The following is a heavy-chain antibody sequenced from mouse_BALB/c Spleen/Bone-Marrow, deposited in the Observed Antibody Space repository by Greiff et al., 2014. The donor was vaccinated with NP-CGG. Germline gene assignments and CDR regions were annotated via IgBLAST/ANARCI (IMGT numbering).Heavy chain of an antibody. V-gene: IGHV1S81*02. CDR2: INPSNGGT. CDR1: GYTFTSYY. J-gene: IGHJ3*01. Sequence: QVQLQQSGAELVKPGASVKLSCKASGYTFTSYYIYWVKQRPGQGLEWIGEINPSNGGTNFNEKFKSKATLTVDKSSSTAYMQLSSLTSEDSAVYYCTRSNGNWFAYWGQGILVTVSA. CDR3: TRSNGNWFAY. D-gene: IGHD2-1*01.